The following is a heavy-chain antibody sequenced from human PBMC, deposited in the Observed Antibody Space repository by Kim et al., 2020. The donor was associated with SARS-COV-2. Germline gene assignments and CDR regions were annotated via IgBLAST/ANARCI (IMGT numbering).Heavy chain of an antibody. CDR3: GRGWRQYSSSSG. CDR1: GFIFSDHG. J-gene: IGHJ4*02. D-gene: IGHD6-6*01. Sequence: GGSLRLSCAASGFIFSDHGMNWVRQTPEKGLEWLSHITSSGSTIYYADSVKGRFTVSRDNAKSSMYLQIHSLRDEDTAVYYCGRGWRQYSSSSGWGQGTLVTVSS. CDR2: ITSSGSTI. V-gene: IGHV3-48*02.